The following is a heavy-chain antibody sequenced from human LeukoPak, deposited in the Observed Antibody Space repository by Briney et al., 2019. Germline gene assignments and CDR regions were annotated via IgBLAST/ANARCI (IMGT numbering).Heavy chain of an antibody. CDR3: AELGITMIGGV. CDR2: ISSSGSTI. J-gene: IGHJ6*04. CDR1: GVTFSSYE. D-gene: IGHD3-10*02. Sequence: GSLRLSCAASGVTFSSYEMSWVRQAPGKGLEWVSYISSSGSTIYYADSVKGRFTISRDNAKNSLYLQMNSLRAEDTAVYYCAELGITMIGGVWGKGTTVTISS. V-gene: IGHV3-48*03.